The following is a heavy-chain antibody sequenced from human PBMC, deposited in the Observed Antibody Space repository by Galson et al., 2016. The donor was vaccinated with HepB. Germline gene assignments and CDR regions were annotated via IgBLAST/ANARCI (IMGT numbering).Heavy chain of an antibody. CDR1: GFTFSVSG. CDR2: IGNKTSNYET. D-gene: IGHD1-26*01. J-gene: IGHJ1*01. V-gene: IGHV3-73*01. Sequence: SLRLSCATSGFTFSVSGINWVRQPFGKGLEWVCLIGNKTSNYETSYAASLTGRFTTSRDASNNTAYLEINSLTLEDTAVYYSNRLNYYDPPPSWGQGVLVTASS. CDR3: NRLNYYDPPPS.